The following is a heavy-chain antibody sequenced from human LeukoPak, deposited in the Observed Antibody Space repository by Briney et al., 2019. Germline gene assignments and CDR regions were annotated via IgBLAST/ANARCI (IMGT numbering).Heavy chain of an antibody. Sequence: SETLSLTCTVSGGSISSSNYSWGWIRQPPGKGLEWIGYIYYSGSTNYNPSLKSRVTISVDTSKNQFSLKLSSVTAADTAVYYCARGTYQLLPYYYYYGIDVWGQGTTVTVSS. CDR1: GGSISSSNYS. CDR3: ARGTYQLLPYYYYYGIDV. J-gene: IGHJ6*02. V-gene: IGHV4-61*05. CDR2: IYYSGST. D-gene: IGHD2-2*01.